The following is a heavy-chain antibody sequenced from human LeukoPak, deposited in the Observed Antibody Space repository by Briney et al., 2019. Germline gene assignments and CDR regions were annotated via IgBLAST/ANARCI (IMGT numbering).Heavy chain of an antibody. D-gene: IGHD6-6*01. V-gene: IGHV3-21*01. CDR2: ISSGSTYM. Sequence: GGSLRLSCAASGFTFSSYSMNWVRQAPGKGLEWVSSISSGSTYMYYADSVKGRFTVSGDNAQNSMYLQMNSLRAEDTAVYYCGRVGGRSKAAKGDAFDIWGQGTMVTVSS. CDR1: GFTFSSYS. J-gene: IGHJ3*02. CDR3: GRVGGRSKAAKGDAFDI.